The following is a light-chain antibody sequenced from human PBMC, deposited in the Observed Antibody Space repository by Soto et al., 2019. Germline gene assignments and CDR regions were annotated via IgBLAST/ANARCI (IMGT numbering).Light chain of an antibody. V-gene: IGKV3-20*01. J-gene: IGKJ1*01. CDR1: QSLTSSY. Sequence: EIVLIQSTATLSLSPGERATLSCRASQSLTSSYLAWYQQKPGQAPRLLIYGASSRATGIPDRFTGSGSGTDFTLTISRLEPEDFAVYYCQQYDGSPRTFGQGTKVDIK. CDR2: GAS. CDR3: QQYDGSPRT.